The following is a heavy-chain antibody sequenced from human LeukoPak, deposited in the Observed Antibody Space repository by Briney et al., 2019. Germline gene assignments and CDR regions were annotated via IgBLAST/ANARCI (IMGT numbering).Heavy chain of an antibody. CDR3: AKPVIYGSEQSNY. V-gene: IGHV1-2*02. CDR1: GYTFTGYY. J-gene: IGHJ4*02. D-gene: IGHD3-10*01. CDR2: VNPNSGGT. Sequence: ASVKVSCKASGYTFTGYYMHWVRQAPGQGLEWMGWVNPNSGGTNYAQKFQGRVTMTRDTSTSTAYMELNSLRAEDTAVYYCAKPVIYGSEQSNYWGQGTLVTVSS.